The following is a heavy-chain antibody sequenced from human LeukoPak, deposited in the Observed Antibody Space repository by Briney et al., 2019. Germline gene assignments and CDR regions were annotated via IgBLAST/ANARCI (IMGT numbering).Heavy chain of an antibody. CDR2: IYPSDSDT. CDR1: GYRFTSYW. Sequence: GESLKISCKGSGYRFTSYWIGWVRQMPGKGLEWMGIIYPSDSDTRYSPSFQGQVSISADKSISTAYLQWSSLKASDTAMYYCARRRNGLLLRGWYFDLWGRGTLVTVSS. J-gene: IGHJ2*01. D-gene: IGHD3-22*01. CDR3: ARRRNGLLLRGWYFDL. V-gene: IGHV5-51*01.